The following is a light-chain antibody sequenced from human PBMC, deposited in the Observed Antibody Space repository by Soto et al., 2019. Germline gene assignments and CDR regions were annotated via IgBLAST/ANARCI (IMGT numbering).Light chain of an antibody. Sequence: EIVMTQSPATLSVSPGERATLSCRASQSVSSNLAWYQQKPGQAPRLLIYGASTRATGIPARFSGSGSGTEFPLNISSLQSEDFAVYYCQQYNNWPQTFGQGTKVEIK. CDR1: QSVSSN. J-gene: IGKJ1*01. CDR2: GAS. V-gene: IGKV3-15*01. CDR3: QQYNNWPQT.